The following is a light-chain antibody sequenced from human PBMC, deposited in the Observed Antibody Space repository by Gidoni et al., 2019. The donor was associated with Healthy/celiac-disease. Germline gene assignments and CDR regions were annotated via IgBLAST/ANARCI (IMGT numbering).Light chain of an antibody. Sequence: DIQMTQSPPSLSASVGDRVTITCQASQDISNYLNWYQQKPGKAPKLLIYDASNLETGVPSRFSGSGSGTDFTFTISSLQPEDIATYYGQQYDNLPLTCGGGTKVEIK. CDR2: DAS. V-gene: IGKV1-33*01. J-gene: IGKJ4*01. CDR1: QDISNY. CDR3: QQYDNLPLT.